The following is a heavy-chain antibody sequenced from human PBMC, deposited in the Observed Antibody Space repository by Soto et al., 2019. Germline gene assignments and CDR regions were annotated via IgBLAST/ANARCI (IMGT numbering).Heavy chain of an antibody. Sequence: EVQLVESGGGLIQPGGSLRLSCAASGFTVSSNYMSWVRQAPGKGLEWVSVIYSGGSTYYADSVKGRFTISRDNSKNTLCLQMNSLRAEDTAVYYCVRVGIVVAKAAFDIWGQGTMVTVSS. D-gene: IGHD3-22*01. V-gene: IGHV3-53*01. CDR2: IYSGGST. CDR3: VRVGIVVAKAAFDI. CDR1: GFTVSSNY. J-gene: IGHJ3*02.